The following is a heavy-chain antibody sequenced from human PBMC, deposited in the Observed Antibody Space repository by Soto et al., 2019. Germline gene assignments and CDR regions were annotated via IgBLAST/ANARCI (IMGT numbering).Heavy chain of an antibody. D-gene: IGHD2-15*01. CDR3: AKGAADAFDI. CDR1: GFTFSSYG. CDR2: ISYDGSNK. Sequence: QVQLVESGGGVVQPGRSLRLSCAASGFTFSSYGMHWVRQAPGKGLEWVAVISYDGSNKYYADSVKGRFTISRDNSKNTLYLQMNSLRAEDTAVYYCAKGAADAFDIWGQGTMVTVSS. V-gene: IGHV3-30*18. J-gene: IGHJ3*02.